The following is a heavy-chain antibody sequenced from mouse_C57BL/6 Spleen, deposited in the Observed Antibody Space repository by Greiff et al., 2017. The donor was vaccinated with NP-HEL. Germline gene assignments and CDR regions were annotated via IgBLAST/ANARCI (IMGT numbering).Heavy chain of an antibody. CDR2: IWSGGST. J-gene: IGHJ4*01. CDR1: GFSLTSYG. V-gene: IGHV2-2*01. Sequence: QVQLQQSGPGLVQPSQSLSITCTVSGFSLTSYGVHWVRQSPGKGLEWLGVIWSGGSTDYNAAFISRLSISKDNSKSQVFFKMNSLQADDTAIYYCASSYDYDEGVYAMDYWGQGTSVTVSS. D-gene: IGHD2-4*01. CDR3: ASSYDYDEGVYAMDY.